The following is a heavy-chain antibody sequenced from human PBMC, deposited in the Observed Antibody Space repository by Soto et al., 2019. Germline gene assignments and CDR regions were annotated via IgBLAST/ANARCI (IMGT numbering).Heavy chain of an antibody. J-gene: IGHJ6*02. Sequence: ASVKVSCKASGYTFTSYDINWVRQATGQGLEWMGWMNPNSGNTGYAQKFQGRVTMTRNTSISTAYMELSSLRSEDTAVYYCARGGLRFLEWIGRDDYYGMDVWGQGTTVTVSS. V-gene: IGHV1-8*01. CDR2: MNPNSGNT. D-gene: IGHD3-3*01. CDR1: GYTFTSYD. CDR3: ARGGLRFLEWIGRDDYYGMDV.